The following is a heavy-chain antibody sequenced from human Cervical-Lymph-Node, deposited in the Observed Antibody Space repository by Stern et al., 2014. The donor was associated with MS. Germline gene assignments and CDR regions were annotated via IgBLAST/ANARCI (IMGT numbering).Heavy chain of an antibody. CDR2: ISTSDGNT. J-gene: IGHJ4*02. V-gene: IGHV1-18*01. D-gene: IGHD2-2*01. CDR3: ARDPLNGSTSPCGY. CDR1: GYTFTSYG. Sequence: QLQLVQSGAEVKKPGASVKVSCKSSGYTFTSYGISWVRQAPGQGLEWMGWISTSDGNTNYAQKVQGRVTMTTDTSTSTACMELRSLRSDDTAVYYCARDPLNGSTSPCGYWGQGTLVTVSS.